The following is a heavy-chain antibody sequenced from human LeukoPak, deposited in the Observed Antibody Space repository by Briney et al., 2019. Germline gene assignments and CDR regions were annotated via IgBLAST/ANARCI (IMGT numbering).Heavy chain of an antibody. CDR3: ARKTGVTGEAFDY. D-gene: IGHD7-27*01. CDR2: IKQDGSKK. V-gene: IGHV3-7*03. CDR1: GFPFSSYW. J-gene: IGHJ4*02. Sequence: PGGSLRLSCVASGFPFSSYWMTWVRQAPGKGLEWVANIKQDGSKKFYVDSVKGRFTISRDNAENSLYLQMNSLRAEDTAVYYCARKTGVTGEAFDYWGQGTQVTVSS.